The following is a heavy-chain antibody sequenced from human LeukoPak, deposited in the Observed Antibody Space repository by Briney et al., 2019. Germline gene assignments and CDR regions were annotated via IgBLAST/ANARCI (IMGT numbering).Heavy chain of an antibody. CDR3: ARAYYDFWSGYYTVSFDY. J-gene: IGHJ4*02. V-gene: IGHV1-8*03. D-gene: IGHD3-3*01. Sequence: ASVKVSCKASGYTFTSYGINWVRQATGQGLEWMGWMNPNSGNTGYAQKFQGRVTITRNTSISTAYMELSSLRSEDTAVYYCARAYYDFWSGYYTVSFDYWGQGTLVTVSS. CDR1: GYTFTSYG. CDR2: MNPNSGNT.